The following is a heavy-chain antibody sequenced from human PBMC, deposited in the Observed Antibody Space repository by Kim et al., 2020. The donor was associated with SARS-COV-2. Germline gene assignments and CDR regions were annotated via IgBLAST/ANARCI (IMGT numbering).Heavy chain of an antibody. CDR3: AREDPIAARPSGDY. CDR2: INTNTGNP. J-gene: IGHJ4*02. CDR1: GYTFTSYA. Sequence: ASVKVSCKASGYTFTSYAMNWVRQAPGQGLEWMGWINTNTGNPTYAQGFTGRFVFSLDTSVSTAYLQISSLKAEDTAVYYCAREDPIAARPSGDYWGQGTLVTVSS. D-gene: IGHD6-6*01. V-gene: IGHV7-4-1*02.